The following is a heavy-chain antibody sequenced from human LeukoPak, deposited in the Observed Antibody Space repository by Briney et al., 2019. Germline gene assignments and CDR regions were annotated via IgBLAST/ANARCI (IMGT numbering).Heavy chain of an antibody. Sequence: GGALRHSRAASGFTSTRYWMTWGRQAPGQGREWVAKIKQDGTERYYVDSVKARFTISRDNAKNSLYLQMNSLRAEDTAVYYCARDPPVTAKDWGQGTLVTVSS. D-gene: IGHD2-21*02. CDR2: IKQDGTER. CDR3: ARDPPVTAKD. CDR1: GFTSTRYW. J-gene: IGHJ4*02. V-gene: IGHV3-7*01.